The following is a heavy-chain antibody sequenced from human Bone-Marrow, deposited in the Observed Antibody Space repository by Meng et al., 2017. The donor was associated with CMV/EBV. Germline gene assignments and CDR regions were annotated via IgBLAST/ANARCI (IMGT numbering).Heavy chain of an antibody. CDR1: GFTFSSYS. Sequence: GGSLRLSCAASGFTFSSYSMNWVRQAPGKGLEWVSSISSSSSYIYYADSVKGRFTISRDNAKNSLYLQMNSLRAEDTAVYYCASSSSHPRRPVYLDYWGQGTLVTVSS. D-gene: IGHD2-15*01. CDR2: ISSSSSYI. J-gene: IGHJ4*02. V-gene: IGHV3-21*01. CDR3: ASSSSHPRRPVYLDY.